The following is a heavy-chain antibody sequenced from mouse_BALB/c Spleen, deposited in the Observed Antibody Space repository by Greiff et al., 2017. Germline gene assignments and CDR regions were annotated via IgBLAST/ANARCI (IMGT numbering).Heavy chain of an antibody. Sequence: HLNRSDPALFHPSQSLSTTATAPGFSLPAYGVHWFRQSPGKGLEWLGVIWSGGSTDYNAAFISRLSISKDNSKSQVFFKMNSLQANDTAIYYCARNTPSSSYWFAYWGQGTLVTVSA. CDR2: IWSGGST. D-gene: IGHD1-1*01. CDR3: ARNTPSSSYWFAY. CDR1: GFSLPAYG. J-gene: IGHJ3*01. V-gene: IGHV2-2*02.